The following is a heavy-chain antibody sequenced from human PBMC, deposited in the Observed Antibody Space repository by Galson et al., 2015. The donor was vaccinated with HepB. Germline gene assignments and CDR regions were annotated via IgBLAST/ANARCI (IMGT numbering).Heavy chain of an antibody. D-gene: IGHD4-23*01. CDR1: GYTFTGYY. CDR3: ARDTVVTPFDY. Sequence: SVKVSCKASGYTFTGYYMHWVRQAPGQGLEWMGRINPNSGGTSYAQKFQGRVTMTRDTSISTAYMELSRLRSDDTAVYYCARDTVVTPFDYWGQGTLVTVSS. V-gene: IGHV1-2*06. J-gene: IGHJ4*02. CDR2: INPNSGGT.